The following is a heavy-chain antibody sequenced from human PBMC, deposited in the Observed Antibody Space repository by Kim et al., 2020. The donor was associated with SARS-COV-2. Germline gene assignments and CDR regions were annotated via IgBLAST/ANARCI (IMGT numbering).Heavy chain of an antibody. V-gene: IGHV4-34*01. D-gene: IGHD3-16*02. CDR3: ARYAFGGVIIDS. J-gene: IGHJ4*02. Sequence: NHNPDLKSRVTLTTEKSKNQFSLTLSSVTAADTAVYYCARYAFGGVIIDSWGQGTLVTVSS.